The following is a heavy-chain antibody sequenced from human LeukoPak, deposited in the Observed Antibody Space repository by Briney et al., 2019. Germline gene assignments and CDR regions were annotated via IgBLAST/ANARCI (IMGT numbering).Heavy chain of an antibody. CDR2: MNDSGST. Sequence: PSETLSLTCDVYRGSFSGYFWSWIRQTPGKGREWLGEMNDSGSTNYNPSLKSRVTISVAVSKNQYSLRLTSVTAADTAVYYCARKGFVESTGWRGAFDVWGQGTMVTVSS. CDR1: RGSFSGYF. V-gene: IGHV4-34*01. J-gene: IGHJ3*01. CDR3: ARKGFVESTGWRGAFDV. D-gene: IGHD2-8*02.